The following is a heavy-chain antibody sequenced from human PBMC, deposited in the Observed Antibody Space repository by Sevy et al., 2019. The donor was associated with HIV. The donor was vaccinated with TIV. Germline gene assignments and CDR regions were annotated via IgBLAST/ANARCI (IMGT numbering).Heavy chain of an antibody. CDR2: IYYSGST. D-gene: IGHD6-13*01. CDR1: GGSISSGGYY. J-gene: IGHJ4*02. Sequence: SETLSLTCTVSGGSISSGGYYWSWIRQHPGKGLEWFGYIYYSGSTYYNPSLKSRVTISVDTSKNQFSLKLSSVTAADTAVYYWARGRVRFQQLSYWGQGTLVTVSS. V-gene: IGHV4-31*03. CDR3: ARGRVRFQQLSY.